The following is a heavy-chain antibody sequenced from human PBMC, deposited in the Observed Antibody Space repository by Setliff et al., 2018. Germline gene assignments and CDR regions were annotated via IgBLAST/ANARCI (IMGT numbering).Heavy chain of an antibody. CDR3: ARTCSGSGCYAGLES. D-gene: IGHD2-15*01. V-gene: IGHV3-33*08. Sequence: PGGSLRLSCAASGFTFSTYRMHWVSQAPGKGLEWVAVIWGDGGTKYHADSVKGRFTISRDNSKNTLYLQMNSLRPEDTAVYYCARTCSGSGCYAGLESWGQGTPVTVSS. CDR2: IWGDGGTK. J-gene: IGHJ4*02. CDR1: GFTFSTYR.